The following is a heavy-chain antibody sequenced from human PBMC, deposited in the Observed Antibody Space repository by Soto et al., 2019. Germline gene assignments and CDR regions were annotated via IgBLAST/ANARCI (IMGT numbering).Heavy chain of an antibody. D-gene: IGHD6-13*01. CDR2: IKNKANSYTT. CDR1: GFTFSDHY. V-gene: IGHV3-72*01. Sequence: EVQLVESGGGLVQPEGSMRLSCAASGFTFSDHYMDWVRQAPGKGLEWVGRIKNKANSYTTELAAPVKGRFITSRDDSRTPVVPQMQRLKTEPTGVYYCTRVRLSSSRSSDSWGEGFLVNVSS. J-gene: IGHJ4*02. CDR3: TRVRLSSSRSSDS.